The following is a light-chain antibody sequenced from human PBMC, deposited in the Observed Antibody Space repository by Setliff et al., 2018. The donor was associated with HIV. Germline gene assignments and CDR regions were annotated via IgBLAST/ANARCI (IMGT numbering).Light chain of an antibody. CDR3: SSYAGSRYV. Sequence: QSALTQPPSASGSPGQSVTISCTGTSSDVGGYNYVSWYQQHPGKAPKLMIYEVSKRPSGVPDRFSGSKSGNTASLTVSGLQAEDEAEYYCSSYAGSRYVFGTGTKVTVL. V-gene: IGLV2-8*01. CDR1: SSDVGGYNY. CDR2: EVS. J-gene: IGLJ1*01.